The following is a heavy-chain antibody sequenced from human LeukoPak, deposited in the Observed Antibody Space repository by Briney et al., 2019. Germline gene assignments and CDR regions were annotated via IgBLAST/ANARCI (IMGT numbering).Heavy chain of an antibody. Sequence: SETLSLTCAVYGGSFSGYYWSWIRQPPGKGLEWIGEINHSGSTNYNPSLKSRVTISVDTSKNQFSLKLSSVTAADTAVYYCARVIAVAVNDAFDIWGQGTMVTVSS. CDR3: ARVIAVAVNDAFDI. J-gene: IGHJ3*02. V-gene: IGHV4-34*01. CDR2: INHSGST. D-gene: IGHD6-19*01. CDR1: GGSFSGYY.